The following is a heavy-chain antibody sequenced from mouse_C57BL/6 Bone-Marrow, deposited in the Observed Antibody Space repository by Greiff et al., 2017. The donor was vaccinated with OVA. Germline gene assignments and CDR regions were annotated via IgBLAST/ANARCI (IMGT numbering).Heavy chain of an antibody. Sequence: VQLQQSGPVLVKPGASVKMSCKASGYTFTDYYMNWVKQSHGKSLEWIGVINPYNGGTSYNQKFKGKATLTVDKSSSTAYMELNSLTSEDSAVYYCARWDTTVVATRGAMDYWGQGTSVTVSS. D-gene: IGHD1-1*01. CDR2: INPYNGGT. CDR1: GYTFTDYY. J-gene: IGHJ4*01. V-gene: IGHV1-19*01. CDR3: ARWDTTVVATRGAMDY.